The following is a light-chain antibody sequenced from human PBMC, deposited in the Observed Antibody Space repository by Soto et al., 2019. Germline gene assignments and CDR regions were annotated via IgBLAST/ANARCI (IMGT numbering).Light chain of an antibody. V-gene: IGKV1-27*01. Sequence: DIQMTQSPSSLSASVGDRVTITCRASQDISNHLAWYQQKPGKVPKLLMYAAFTLQSGVPSRFSGGGSGTDFTLTIDSLQPEDVATYYCQKYNSAPHTFGQGTKVDIK. CDR1: QDISNH. CDR3: QKYNSAPHT. CDR2: AAF. J-gene: IGKJ1*01.